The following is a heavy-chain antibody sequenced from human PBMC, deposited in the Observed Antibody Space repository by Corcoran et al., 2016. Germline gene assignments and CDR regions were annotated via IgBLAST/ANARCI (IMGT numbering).Heavy chain of an antibody. V-gene: IGHV3-43*01. J-gene: IGHJ4*02. CDR2: ISRDGLST. Sequence: EVQLVESGGAVAQPGGSLRLSCEASGFIFDDYNMYWVRQTPGKGLQWVSLISRDGLSTYYANSVKGRFTISRDNSKNSLYLQMNSLRTEDTAFYYGAKGGYNYCYFDYWGQGTLVTVSS. CDR3: AKGGYNYCYFDY. D-gene: IGHD5-18*01. CDR1: GFIFDDYN.